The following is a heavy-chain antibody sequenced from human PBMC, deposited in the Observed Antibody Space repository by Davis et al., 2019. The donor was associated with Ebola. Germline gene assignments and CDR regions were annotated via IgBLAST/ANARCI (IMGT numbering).Heavy chain of an antibody. CDR3: VKGTLGGGNWFFDH. D-gene: IGHD1-26*01. V-gene: IGHV1-2*04. CDR2: VNPATGAT. J-gene: IGHJ2*01. Sequence: ASVKVSCKATGYTFTSYDVNWVRQAPGQGLEWMGWVNPATGATYYAQKFQGWATMTRDTSITSLYLEMSRLKSDDTAVYYCVKGTLGGGNWFFDHWGRGTLVTVSS. CDR1: GYTFTSYD.